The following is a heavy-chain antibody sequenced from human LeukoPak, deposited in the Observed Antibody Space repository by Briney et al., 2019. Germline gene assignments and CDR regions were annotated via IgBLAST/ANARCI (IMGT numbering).Heavy chain of an antibody. CDR3: ARLAWFDP. CDR2: INTDGGMT. V-gene: IGHV3-74*01. CDR1: GFTFSSYW. Sequence: PGGSLRLSCAASGFTFSSYWMYWVRQAPGKGLVWVSHINTDGGMTDYADYVKGRFTISRDNSKNTLYLQMNSLRVEDTAVYYCARLAWFDPWGQGTLVTVSS. J-gene: IGHJ5*02. D-gene: IGHD2-21*01.